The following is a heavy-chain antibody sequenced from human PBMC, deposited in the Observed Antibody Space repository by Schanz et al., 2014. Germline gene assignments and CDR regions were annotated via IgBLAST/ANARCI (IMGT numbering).Heavy chain of an antibody. CDR2: IRSSSTPI. Sequence: EVQLLESGGGLVEPGGSLRLSCAASGITFSSHSFNWVRQAPGKGPEWVSYIRSSSTPIYYADSVKGRFTISRDNAKNSLYLQMNSLRAEDTAVYHCVSSGSYSSYAFWGQGTLVTVSS. V-gene: IGHV3-48*01. CDR3: VSSGSYSSYAF. D-gene: IGHD3-10*01. CDR1: GITFSSHS. J-gene: IGHJ4*02.